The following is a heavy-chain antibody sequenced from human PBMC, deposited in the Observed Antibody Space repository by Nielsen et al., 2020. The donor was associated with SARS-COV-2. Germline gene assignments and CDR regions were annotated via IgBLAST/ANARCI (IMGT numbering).Heavy chain of an antibody. D-gene: IGHD6-13*01. CDR2: IYYSGST. J-gene: IGHJ4*02. Sequence: SETLSLTCTVSGGSISSGDYYWSWIRQPPGKGLEWIGYIYYSGSTYYNPSLKSRVTISVDTSKNQFSLKLSSVTAADTAVYYCARGRQQLGTRGNRFDYWGQGTLVTVSS. V-gene: IGHV4-30-4*01. CDR1: GGSISSGDYY. CDR3: ARGRQQLGTRGNRFDY.